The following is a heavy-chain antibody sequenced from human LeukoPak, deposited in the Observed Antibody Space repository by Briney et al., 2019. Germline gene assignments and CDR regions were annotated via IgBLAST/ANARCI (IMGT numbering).Heavy chain of an antibody. D-gene: IGHD3-16*02. J-gene: IGHJ4*02. CDR2: FDPEDGET. CDR1: GYTLTELS. V-gene: IGHV1-24*01. CDR3: ARWSLYRAFGGVIVNNY. Sequence: ASVKVSCKVSGYTLTELSMHWVRQAPGKGLEWMGGFDPEDGETIYAQKFQGRVTMTEDTSTDTAYMELSSLRSEDTAVYYCARWSLYRAFGGVIVNNYWGQGTLVTVSS.